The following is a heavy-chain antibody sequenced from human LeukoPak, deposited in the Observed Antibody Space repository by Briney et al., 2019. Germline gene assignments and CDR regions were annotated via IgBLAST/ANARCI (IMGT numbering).Heavy chain of an antibody. CDR3: ARLKTTVSWFDP. J-gene: IGHJ5*02. Sequence: MGIIYPGDSDTRYSPSFQGQVTISADKSISTAYLQWSSLKASDTAMYYCARLKTTVSWFDPWGQGTLVTVSS. D-gene: IGHD4-11*01. V-gene: IGHV5-51*01. CDR2: IYPGDSDT.